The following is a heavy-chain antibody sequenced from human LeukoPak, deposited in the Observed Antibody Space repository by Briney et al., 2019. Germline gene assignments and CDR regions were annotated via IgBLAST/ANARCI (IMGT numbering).Heavy chain of an antibody. CDR1: GGSISSYY. CDR2: IYTSGST. V-gene: IGHV4-4*09. J-gene: IGHJ4*02. D-gene: IGHD3-22*01. CDR3: ARPARNSSGYYYAD. Sequence: SETLSLTCTVSGGSISSYYWSWIRQPPGRGLEWIGYIYTSGSTNYNPSLKSRVTISVDTSKNQFSLKLSSVTAADTAVYYCARPARNSSGYYYADWGQGTLATVSS.